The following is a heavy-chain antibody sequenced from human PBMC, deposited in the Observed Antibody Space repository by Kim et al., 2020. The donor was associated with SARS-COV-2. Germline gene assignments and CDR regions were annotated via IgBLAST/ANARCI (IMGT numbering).Heavy chain of an antibody. V-gene: IGHV3-21*01. CDR1: GFTFSSYS. Sequence: GGSLRLSCAASGFTFSSYSMNWVRQAPGKGLEWVSSISSSSSYIYYADSVKGRFTISRDNAKNSLYLQMNSLRAEDTAVYYCARDDSSSWYLGRNYYYYGMDVWGQGTTVTVSS. D-gene: IGHD6-13*01. J-gene: IGHJ6*02. CDR3: ARDDSSSWYLGRNYYYYGMDV. CDR2: ISSSSSYI.